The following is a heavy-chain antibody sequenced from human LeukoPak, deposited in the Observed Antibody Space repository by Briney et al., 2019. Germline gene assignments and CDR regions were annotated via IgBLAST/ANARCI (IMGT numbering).Heavy chain of an antibody. Sequence: ASETLSLTCTVSRGSISSGSYYWNWIRQPAGKGLEWIGRIYTNGSTNYNPSLKSRVTISVDTSKNQFSLKLSSVTAADTTVYYCARRGDVWGQGTTVTVSS. CDR3: ARRGDV. CDR2: IYTNGST. V-gene: IGHV4-61*02. J-gene: IGHJ3*01. CDR1: RGSISSGSYY.